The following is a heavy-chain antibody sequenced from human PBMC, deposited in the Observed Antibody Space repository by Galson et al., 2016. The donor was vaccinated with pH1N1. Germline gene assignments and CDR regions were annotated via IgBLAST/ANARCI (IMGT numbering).Heavy chain of an antibody. V-gene: IGHV3-30*02. CDR3: TKLGIDAFDI. CDR1: EFTFSSYG. D-gene: IGHD7-27*01. Sequence: SLRLSCAASEFTFSSYGMNWVCQAPGKGLEWVTFIHHDVTNKDYADSVKGRFTISRDSSQNTLYLQMNSLRIEDTAVYYCTKLGIDAFDIWGQGTMVTVSS. CDR2: IHHDVTNK. J-gene: IGHJ3*02.